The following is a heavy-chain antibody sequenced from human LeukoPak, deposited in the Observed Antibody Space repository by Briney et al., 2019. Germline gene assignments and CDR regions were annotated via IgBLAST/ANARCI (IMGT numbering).Heavy chain of an antibody. V-gene: IGHV4-59*02. D-gene: IGHD5-18*01. CDR1: GGSVSGYY. CDR2: IHYSGST. CDR3: ARTTEGGYTHDYFYYYYMDV. Sequence: SETLSLTCTVSGGSVSGYYWSWIRQPPGKGLQWIGYIHYSGSTNYNPSLKSRLTISVDTSKNQFSLKLTSVTAADTAVYYCARTTEGGYTHDYFYYYYMDVWGKGTTVTISS. J-gene: IGHJ6*03.